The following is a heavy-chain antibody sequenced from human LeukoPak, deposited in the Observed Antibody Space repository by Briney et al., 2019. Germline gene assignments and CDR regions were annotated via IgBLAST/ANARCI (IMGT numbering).Heavy chain of an antibody. D-gene: IGHD6-6*01. CDR2: IIPIFGTA. Sequence: AASVKVSCKASGGTFSSYAISWVRQAPGQGLEWMGGIIPIFGTANYAQKFQGRVTITTDESTSTAYMELSSLRSEDTAVYYCARGAARNPSPLWVKDAFDIWGQGTMVTVSS. J-gene: IGHJ3*02. CDR3: ARGAARNPSPLWVKDAFDI. CDR1: GGTFSSYA. V-gene: IGHV1-69*05.